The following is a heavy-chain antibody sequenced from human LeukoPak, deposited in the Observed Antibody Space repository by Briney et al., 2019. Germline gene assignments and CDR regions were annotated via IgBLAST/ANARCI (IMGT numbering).Heavy chain of an antibody. V-gene: IGHV3-53*01. CDR3: ARERGRGRDSPWFDY. CDR2: IYSDGST. CDR1: GFIVSGDF. Sequence: PGGSLRLSCAASGFIVSGDFMSWVRQAPGRGLEWVSVIYSDGSTNYADSVKGRFTISRDNSKNTLDLQMTGLRAEDTAVYYCARERGRGRDSPWFDYWGQGTLVTVSS. D-gene: IGHD1-26*01. J-gene: IGHJ4*02.